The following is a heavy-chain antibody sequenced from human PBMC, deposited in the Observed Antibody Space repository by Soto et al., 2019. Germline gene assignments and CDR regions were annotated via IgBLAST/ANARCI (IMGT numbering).Heavy chain of an antibody. J-gene: IGHJ6*02. Sequence: GGSLRLSCAASGFTFSSYGMHWVRQAPGKGLEWVAVISYDGSNKYYADSVKGRFTISRDNSKNTLYLQMNSLRAEDTAVYYCAKDNAFHRYYYYGMDVWGQGTTVTVSS. CDR1: GFTFSSYG. CDR2: ISYDGSNK. CDR3: AKDNAFHRYYYYGMDV. V-gene: IGHV3-30*18. D-gene: IGHD2-21*01.